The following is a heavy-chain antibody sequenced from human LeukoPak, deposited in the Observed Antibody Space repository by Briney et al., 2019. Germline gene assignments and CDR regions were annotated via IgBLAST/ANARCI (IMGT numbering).Heavy chain of an antibody. Sequence: SVKVSCKASGGTFSSYAISWVRQAPGQGLEWMGGIIPIFATANYAQKFQGRVTITADESTSTAYMELSSLRSEDTAVYYCARGPITTRSHFDYWGQETLVTVFS. V-gene: IGHV1-69*13. J-gene: IGHJ4*02. D-gene: IGHD3-22*01. CDR1: GGTFSSYA. CDR3: ARGPITTRSHFDY. CDR2: IIPIFATA.